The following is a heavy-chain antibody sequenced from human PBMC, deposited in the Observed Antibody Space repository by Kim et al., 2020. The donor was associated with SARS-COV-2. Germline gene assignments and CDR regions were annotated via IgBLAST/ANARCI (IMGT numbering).Heavy chain of an antibody. CDR2: ISSSSSYI. J-gene: IGHJ4*02. CDR1: GFTFSSYS. CDR3: ARDRALWGSGSFDY. Sequence: GSLRLSCAASGFTFSSYSMNWVRQAPGKGLEWVSSISSSSSYIYYADSVKGRFTISRDNAKNSLYLQMNSLRAEDTAVYYCARDRALWGSGSFDYWGQGTLVTVSS. V-gene: IGHV3-21*01. D-gene: IGHD3-10*01.